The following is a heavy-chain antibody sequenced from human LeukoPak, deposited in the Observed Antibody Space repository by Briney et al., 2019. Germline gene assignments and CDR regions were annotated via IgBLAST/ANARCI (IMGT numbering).Heavy chain of an antibody. V-gene: IGHV5-51*01. J-gene: IGHJ5*02. CDR2: IYPGDSDT. CDR1: GYSFTSYW. CDR3: ARLPCGGDCYPPDNWFDP. D-gene: IGHD2-21*02. Sequence: GESLKISCKGSGYSFTSYWIGWLRQMPGKGLEWMGIIYPGDSDTRYSPSFQGQVTISADKSISTAYLQWSSLKASDTAMYYCARLPCGGDCYPPDNWFDPWGQGTLVTVSS.